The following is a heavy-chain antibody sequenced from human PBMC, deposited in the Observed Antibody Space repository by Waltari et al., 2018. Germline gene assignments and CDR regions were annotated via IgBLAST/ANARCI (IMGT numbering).Heavy chain of an antibody. D-gene: IGHD3-10*01. CDR2: IYSGGST. V-gene: IGHV3-66*02. J-gene: IGHJ4*02. Sequence: EVQLVESGGGLVQPGGSLRLSCAASGFTVSSNYMSWVRQAPGKGLEWVSVIYSGGSTYDADSVEGRCAICSDNSKNTLYFQMNSLRAEDTAVYECARASRWFGEGGSGGQGTLVTVSS. CDR1: GFTVSSNY. CDR3: ARASRWFGEGGS.